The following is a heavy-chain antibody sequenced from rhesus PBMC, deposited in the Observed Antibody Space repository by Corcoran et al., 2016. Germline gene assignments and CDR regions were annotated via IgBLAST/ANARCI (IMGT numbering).Heavy chain of an antibody. D-gene: IGHD2-2*01. CDR2: FNGNSGST. CDR1: GGSFSSYW. J-gene: IGHJ1*01. V-gene: IGHV4-80*01. Sequence: QVQLQESGPGLVKPSETLSLTCAVSGGSFSSYWWSWIRRPPGKGLEWIGEFNGNSGSTNYNPSLKSRVTISKDASKNQFCLKRSSVTDADTAVYYCARYCTSTTCFYIFEFWGQGALVTVSS. CDR3: ARYCTSTTCFYIFEF.